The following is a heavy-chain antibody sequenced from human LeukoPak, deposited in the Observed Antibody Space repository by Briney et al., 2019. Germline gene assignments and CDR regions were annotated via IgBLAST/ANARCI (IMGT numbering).Heavy chain of an antibody. D-gene: IGHD6-19*01. Sequence: SETLSLTCAVSGDSISNDYYWGWIRQPPGKGLEWIGSINHYGTAYYNPSLKSRVIISVDTSKDQFSLKLISVTATDTAVYYCARAYTKTTGLAVPWGAWGQGTLITVSS. V-gene: IGHV4-38-2*01. J-gene: IGHJ5*02. CDR1: GDSISNDYY. CDR2: INHYGTA. CDR3: ARAYTKTTGLAVPWGA.